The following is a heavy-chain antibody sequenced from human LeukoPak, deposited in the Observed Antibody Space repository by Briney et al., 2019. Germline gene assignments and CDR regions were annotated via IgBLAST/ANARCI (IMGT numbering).Heavy chain of an antibody. J-gene: IGHJ4*02. CDR2: IIPIFGTA. CDR1: GGTFSSYA. V-gene: IGHV1-69*05. CDR3: ARGPRQIAAAGGDY. D-gene: IGHD6-13*01. Sequence: SVKVSCKASGGTFSSYAISWVRQAPGQGLEWMGGIIPIFGTANYAQKFQGRVTITTDESTSTAYMELSSLRSDDTAVYYCARGPRQIAAAGGDYWGQGTLVTVSS.